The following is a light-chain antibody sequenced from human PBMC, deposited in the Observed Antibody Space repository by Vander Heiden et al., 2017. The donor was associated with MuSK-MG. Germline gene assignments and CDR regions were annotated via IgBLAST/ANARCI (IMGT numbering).Light chain of an antibody. CDR2: DVS. Sequence: QSALTQPASVSGSPGQSITISCTGTSSDVGGYNYVSWYQQHPGNAPKLMIYDVSNRPSGVANRFSGSKSGNTASLTISGLQAEDEADYYCSSYTSSSTGHVVFGGGTKLTVL. J-gene: IGLJ2*01. CDR1: SSDVGGYNY. CDR3: SSYTSSSTGHVV. V-gene: IGLV2-14*01.